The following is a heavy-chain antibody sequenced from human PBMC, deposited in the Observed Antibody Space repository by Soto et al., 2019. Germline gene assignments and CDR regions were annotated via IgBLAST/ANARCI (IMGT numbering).Heavy chain of an antibody. CDR2: ITNGGSST. J-gene: IGHJ2*01. V-gene: IGHV3-74*01. CDR3: ARGMQGSRYFDL. Sequence: EEQLVESGGGLVQPGGSLRLSCTASGFVLSSYWMHWVRQVPGKGLVWVSRITNGGSSTSYADSVNGRFAISRDNAKSTLFLQMNSLRAEDPAVYYCARGMQGSRYFDLWGRGTLVTVSS. CDR1: GFVLSSYW.